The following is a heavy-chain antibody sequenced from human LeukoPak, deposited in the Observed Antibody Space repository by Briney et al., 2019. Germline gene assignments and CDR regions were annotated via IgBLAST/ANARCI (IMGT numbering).Heavy chain of an antibody. CDR3: ARDKQWLVLDY. CDR1: GFTFSSYT. J-gene: IGHJ4*02. V-gene: IGHV3-21*01. Sequence: GGSLRLSCAASGFTFSSYTMNWVRQAPGKGLEWVSSIISSSSYIYYADSVKGRFTISRDNSKNTLYLQMNSLRAEDTAVYYCARDKQWLVLDYWGQGTLVTVSS. D-gene: IGHD6-19*01. CDR2: IISSSSYI.